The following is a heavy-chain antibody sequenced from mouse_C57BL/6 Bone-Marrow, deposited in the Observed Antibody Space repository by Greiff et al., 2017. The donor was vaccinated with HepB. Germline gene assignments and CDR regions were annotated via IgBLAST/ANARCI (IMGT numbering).Heavy chain of an antibody. D-gene: IGHD2-4*01. V-gene: IGHV1-69*01. Sequence: VQLQQPGAELVMPGASVKLSCKASGYTFTSYWMHWVKQRPGQGLEWIGEIDPSDSYTNYNQKFKGKSTLTVDKSSSTAYMQLSSLTSEDSAVYYCARGEITDYFFDYWGQGTTLTVSS. J-gene: IGHJ2*01. CDR2: IDPSDSYT. CDR1: GYTFTSYW. CDR3: ARGEITDYFFDY.